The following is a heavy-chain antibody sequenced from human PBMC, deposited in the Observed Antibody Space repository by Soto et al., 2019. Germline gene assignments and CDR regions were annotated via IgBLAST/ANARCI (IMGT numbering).Heavy chain of an antibody. J-gene: IGHJ5*02. V-gene: IGHV3-74*01. CDR1: GFTFSSFW. CDR2: ASPDGTST. CDR3: TRHGSGDYFLFDP. Sequence: GGSLRLSCAASGFTFSSFWMHWVRQAPGKGLEWVSRASPDGTSTSYADSVKGRFTISRDNAKNTLFMQMNSLRAEDTAVYYCTRHGSGDYFLFDPWGQGTLVTVSS. D-gene: IGHD4-17*01.